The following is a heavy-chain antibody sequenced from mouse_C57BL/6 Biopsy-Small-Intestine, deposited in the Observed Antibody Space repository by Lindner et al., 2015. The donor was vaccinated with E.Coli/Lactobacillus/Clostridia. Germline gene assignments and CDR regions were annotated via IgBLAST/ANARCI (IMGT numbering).Heavy chain of an antibody. CDR3: AHQLGLYYAMDY. CDR1: GYTFTGYG. D-gene: IGHD6-1*01. Sequence: VQLQESGAELVRPGSSVKMSCKTSGYTFTGYGINWVKQRPGQGLEWIGYFYIGNGYSEYNEKFKGKATLTSDTSSSTAYMQLSSLTSEDSAVYFCAHQLGLYYAMDYWGQGTSVTVSS. V-gene: IGHV1-58*01. J-gene: IGHJ4*01. CDR2: FYIGNGYS.